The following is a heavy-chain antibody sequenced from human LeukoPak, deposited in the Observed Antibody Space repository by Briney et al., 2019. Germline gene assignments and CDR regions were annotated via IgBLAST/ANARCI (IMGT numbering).Heavy chain of an antibody. J-gene: IGHJ4*02. D-gene: IGHD3-10*01. CDR1: GGSISSYY. V-gene: IGHV4-59*01. Sequence: SETLSLTCTVSGGSISSYYWSWIRQPPGKGLEWIGYIYYSGSTNYNPSLKSRVTISVDTSKNQFSLKLSSVTAADTAVYYCANKKGTYIYYFDYWGQGTLVTVSS. CDR2: IYYSGST. CDR3: ANKKGTYIYYFDY.